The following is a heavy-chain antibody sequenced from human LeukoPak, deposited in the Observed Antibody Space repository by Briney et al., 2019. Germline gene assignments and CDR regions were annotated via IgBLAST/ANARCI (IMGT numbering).Heavy chain of an antibody. CDR1: GGSISSSNW. J-gene: IGHJ3*02. Sequence: TSETLSLTCAVSGGSISSSNWWSWVRQPPGKGLEWIGEIYHSGSTNYNPSLKSRVTISVDKSKKQFSLKLSSVTAADTAVYYCARTNILTGYYLGAFDIWGQGTMVTVSS. CDR3: ARTNILTGYYLGAFDI. D-gene: IGHD3-9*01. CDR2: IYHSGST. V-gene: IGHV4-4*02.